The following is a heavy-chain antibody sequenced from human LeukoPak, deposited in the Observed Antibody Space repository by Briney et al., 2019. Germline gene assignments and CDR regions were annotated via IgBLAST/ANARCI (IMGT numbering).Heavy chain of an antibody. J-gene: IGHJ4*02. CDR1: GGSISSGGYY. CDR2: IYYSGST. V-gene: IGHV4-31*03. D-gene: IGHD6-25*01. CDR3: ARVPAGGPTDY. Sequence: PSEALSLTCTVSGGSISSGGYYWSWIRQHPGTGLEWIGYIYYSGSTYYNPSHKSRVTISVDTSKNQSSLKLSSVTAADTAVYYCARVPAGGPTDYWGQGTLVTVSS.